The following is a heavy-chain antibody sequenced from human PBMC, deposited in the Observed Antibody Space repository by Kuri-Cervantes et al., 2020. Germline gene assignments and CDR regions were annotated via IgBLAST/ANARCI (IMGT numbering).Heavy chain of an antibody. CDR2: IYPGDSDT. V-gene: IGHV5-51*01. Sequence: GESLKISCKASGYSFTSYCIGWVRQMPGKGLEWIGIIYPGDSDTRYSPCFQGQVTVPADKSISTAYLQWSGLKPSDTAMYYCARRGGGIDYWGQGTLVTVSS. J-gene: IGHJ4*02. D-gene: IGHD3-16*01. CDR1: GYSFTSYC. CDR3: ARRGGGIDY.